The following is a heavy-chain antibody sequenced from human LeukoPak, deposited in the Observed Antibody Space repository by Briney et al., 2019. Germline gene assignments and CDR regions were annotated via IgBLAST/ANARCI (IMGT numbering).Heavy chain of an antibody. CDR3: ARPGKRGVRRTYLDY. V-gene: IGHV4-34*01. CDR2: INHSGST. D-gene: IGHD3-10*01. J-gene: IGHJ4*02. Sequence: SETLSLTCAVYGGSFSGYYWSWIRQPPGKGLEWIGEINHSGSTNYNPSLKSRVTISVDTSKNQFSLKPSSVTAADTAVYYCARPGKRGVRRTYLDYWGQGTLVTVSS. CDR1: GGSFSGYY.